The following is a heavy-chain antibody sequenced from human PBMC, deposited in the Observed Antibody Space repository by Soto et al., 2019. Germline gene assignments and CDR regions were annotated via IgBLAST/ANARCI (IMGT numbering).Heavy chain of an antibody. J-gene: IGHJ6*03. CDR1: GFTFGDYA. V-gene: IGHV3-49*03. CDR3: TRDGVSNGSGRKTYYYYYMDV. Sequence: GGSLRLSCTASGFTFGDYAMSWFRQAPGKGLEWVGFIRSKAYGGTTEYAASVKGGFTISRDDSKSIAYLQMNSLKTEDTAVYYCTRDGVSNGSGRKTYYYYYMDVWGKGTTVTVSS. CDR2: IRSKAYGGTT. D-gene: IGHD3-10*01.